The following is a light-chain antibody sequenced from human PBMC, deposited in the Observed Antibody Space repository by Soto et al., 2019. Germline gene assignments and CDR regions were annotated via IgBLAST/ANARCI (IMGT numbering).Light chain of an antibody. V-gene: IGLV1-44*01. J-gene: IGLJ3*02. CDR1: RSNIGNNA. CDR3: ATWDDSLNARGV. CDR2: NSN. Sequence: QSVLTQTPSASGTPGQTVTISCSGSRSNIGNNAVSWYQQFPGTAPKLLIYNSNQRPAGDPDRFSGSKSGTSASLAISGLKSEDEADYYCATWDDSLNARGVFGGGTKVTVL.